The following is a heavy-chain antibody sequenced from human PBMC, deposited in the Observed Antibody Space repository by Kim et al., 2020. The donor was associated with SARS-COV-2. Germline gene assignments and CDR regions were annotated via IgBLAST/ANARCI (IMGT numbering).Heavy chain of an antibody. CDR1: GGSISRGGY. CDR3: VRGGEEWELRFDY. CDR2: IYFTGST. D-gene: IGHD1-7*01. Sequence: SETLSLTCTVSGGSISRGGYWSWIRQYPGKGLEWIGHIYFTGSTHYNPSLQSRVTMSVDTSKNQFSLNWSSVTAADTATYYCVRGGEEWELRFDYWGQGTLVTVSS. V-gene: IGHV4-31*03. J-gene: IGHJ4*02.